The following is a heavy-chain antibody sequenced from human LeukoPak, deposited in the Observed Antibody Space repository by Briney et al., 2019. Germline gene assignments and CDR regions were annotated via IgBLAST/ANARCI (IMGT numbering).Heavy chain of an antibody. J-gene: IGHJ4*02. Sequence: PSETLSLTCTVSGGSISSYYWSWIRQPPGKGLEWIGYIYTSGSTNYNPSLKSRVTISVDTSKNQFSLKLSSVTAADTAVYFCARHGIRVVPASMFDFWGQGILVTVSS. CDR3: ARHGIRVVPASMFDF. CDR2: IYTSGST. V-gene: IGHV4-4*09. D-gene: IGHD2-2*01. CDR1: GGSISSYY.